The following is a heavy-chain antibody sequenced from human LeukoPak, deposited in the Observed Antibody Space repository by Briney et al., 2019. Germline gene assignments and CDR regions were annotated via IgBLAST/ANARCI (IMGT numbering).Heavy chain of an antibody. CDR3: ARELGSWQPGGFDY. CDR2: IYSGGST. Sequence: GGSLRLSCAASGFTVSSNYMSWVRQAPGKGLEWVSVIYSGGSTYYADSVKGRFTISRDNSKNTLCLLMNSLGAEDTAVYYCARELGSWQPGGFDYWGQGTLVTVSS. V-gene: IGHV3-66*01. D-gene: IGHD6-13*01. CDR1: GFTVSSNY. J-gene: IGHJ4*02.